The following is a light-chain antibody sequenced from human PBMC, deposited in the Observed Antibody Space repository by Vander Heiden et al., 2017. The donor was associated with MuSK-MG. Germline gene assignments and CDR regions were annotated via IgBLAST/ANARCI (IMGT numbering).Light chain of an antibody. J-gene: IGKJ4*01. V-gene: IGKV1-39*01. Sequence: DIQMTQSPSSLSASVGDRVTITCRASQSISSYLNWYQQKPGKAPKLLIYAASSLQSGVPSRFSGSGSGTDFTLTISGLQPEDSATYYCQQSDSPPLTFGGGTKAEIK. CDR1: QSISSY. CDR2: AAS. CDR3: QQSDSPPLT.